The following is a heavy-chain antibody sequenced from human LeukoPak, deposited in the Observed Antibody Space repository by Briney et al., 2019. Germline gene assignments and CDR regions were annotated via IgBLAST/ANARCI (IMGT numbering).Heavy chain of an antibody. V-gene: IGHV3-53*01. CDR2: IYGGGST. CDR1: GFTVSSNY. J-gene: IGHJ4*02. Sequence: GGSLRLSCAASGFTVSSNYMSWVRQAPGKGPEWVSVIYGGGSTYYADSVKGRFTISRDNSKNTLYLQMNSLRAEDTAVYYCARSDYYDSSGYYDYWGQGTLVTVSS. CDR3: ARSDYYDSSGYYDY. D-gene: IGHD3-22*01.